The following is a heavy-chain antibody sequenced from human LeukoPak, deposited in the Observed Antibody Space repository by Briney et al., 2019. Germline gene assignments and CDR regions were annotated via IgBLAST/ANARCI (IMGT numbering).Heavy chain of an antibody. D-gene: IGHD6-19*01. J-gene: IGHJ4*02. CDR3: ARHGSAWTGPTD. V-gene: IGHV4-39*01. CDR2: IYYSGNT. Sequence: SETLSLTCTVSGDSIGSSIYYWGWIRQPPGKGLEWIGSIYYSGNTYNNPTLKSRVTISVDTSKNQFSLKLSSVTAADTAVYYCARHGSAWTGPTDWGQGTLVTVSS. CDR1: GDSIGSSIYY.